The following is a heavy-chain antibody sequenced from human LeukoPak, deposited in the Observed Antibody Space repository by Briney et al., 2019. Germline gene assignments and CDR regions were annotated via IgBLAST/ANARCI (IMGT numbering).Heavy chain of an antibody. V-gene: IGHV1-2*06. D-gene: IGHD2-15*01. Sequence: ASVKVSCKASGYTFTGYYMHWVRQAPGQGLEWMGRINPNSGGTDYAQKFQGRVTVTSDTSISTAYMELSRLRSDDTAVYYCARGADINCSGGSCYLWGYWGQGTLVTVSS. CDR3: ARGADINCSGGSCYLWGY. CDR1: GYTFTGYY. CDR2: INPNSGGT. J-gene: IGHJ4*02.